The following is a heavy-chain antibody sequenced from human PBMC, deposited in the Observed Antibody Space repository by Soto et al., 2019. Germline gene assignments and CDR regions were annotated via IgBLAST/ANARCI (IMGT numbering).Heavy chain of an antibody. CDR2: IIPIFGTA. CDR1: GGTFSSYA. J-gene: IGHJ4*02. CDR3: ARESGEAAAAGSDYYFDY. D-gene: IGHD6-13*01. V-gene: IGHV1-69*06. Sequence: SVKVSCKASGGTFSSYAISWVRQAPGQGLEWMGGIIPIFGTANCAQKFQGRVTITADKSTSTAYMELSSLRSEDTAVYYCARESGEAAAAGSDYYFDYWGQGTLVTVSS.